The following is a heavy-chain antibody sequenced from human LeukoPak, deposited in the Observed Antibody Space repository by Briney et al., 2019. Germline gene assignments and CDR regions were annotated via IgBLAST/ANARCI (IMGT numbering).Heavy chain of an antibody. Sequence: GGSLRLSCAASGFTVSSNYMSWVRQAPGKGLEWVSVIYSGGSTYYADSVKGRFTISRDNSKNTLYLQMNSLRAEDTAVYYCARDRTYGETGYFDYWGQGTLVTASS. CDR1: GFTVSSNY. V-gene: IGHV3-66*01. J-gene: IGHJ4*02. CDR2: IYSGGST. CDR3: ARDRTYGETGYFDY. D-gene: IGHD4-17*01.